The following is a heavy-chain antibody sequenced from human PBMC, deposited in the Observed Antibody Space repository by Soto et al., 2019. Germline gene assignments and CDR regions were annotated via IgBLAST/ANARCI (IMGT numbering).Heavy chain of an antibody. CDR1: GFTFSSYA. J-gene: IGHJ4*02. V-gene: IGHV3-64*01. CDR2: IVSSGGST. Sequence: EVQLVESAGGLVQPGGSLRLSCAASGFTFSSYAMHWVRQAPGKGLEYVSAIVSSGGSTYYANSVKGRFTISRDNSKNTLYLQMGSLRAEDMAVYSCARGAERFDYWGQGTLVTVSS. CDR3: ARGAERFDY.